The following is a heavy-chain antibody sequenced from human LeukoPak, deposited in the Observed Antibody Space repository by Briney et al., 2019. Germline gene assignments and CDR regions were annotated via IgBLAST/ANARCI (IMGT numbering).Heavy chain of an antibody. V-gene: IGHV4-31*03. CDR3: ARATLGKITVVRGVMGPEQYYFDY. J-gene: IGHJ4*02. CDR1: GGSISSGGDY. Sequence: SETLSLTCTVSGGSISSGGDYWSVIRQYPGKGLEWIGYIHYSGSTYYNPSLKSRVTISVDTSKSQFSLKLSSVTAADTAVYYCARATLGKITVVRGVMGPEQYYFDYWGQGTLVTVSS. CDR2: IHYSGST. D-gene: IGHD3-10*01.